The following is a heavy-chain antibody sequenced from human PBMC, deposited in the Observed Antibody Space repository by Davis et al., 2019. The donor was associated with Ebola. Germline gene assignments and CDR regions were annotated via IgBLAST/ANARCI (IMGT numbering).Heavy chain of an antibody. CDR1: GFTFSTDP. CDR3: VRDSAWAFDI. V-gene: IGHV3-48*02. CDR2: IRSGSSTI. Sequence: GESLKISCSASGFTFSTDPMNWVRQAPGKGLEWVSHIRSGSSTITYADSVRGRFTISRDDAKNSLFLQMNSLRDEDTAVYFCVRDSAWAFDIWGQGSMVTVSS. D-gene: IGHD1-26*01. J-gene: IGHJ3*02.